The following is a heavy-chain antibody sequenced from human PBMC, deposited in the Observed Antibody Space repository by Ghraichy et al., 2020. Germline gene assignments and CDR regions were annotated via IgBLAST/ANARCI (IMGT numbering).Heavy chain of an antibody. J-gene: IGHJ4*02. CDR2: ISDSGSST. V-gene: IGHV3-23*01. CDR1: GFTFSNYG. D-gene: IGHD2-8*02. CDR3: AKLTLQATLLSDFDF. Sequence: GGSLRLSCAASGFTFSNYGMGWVLQAPGKGLECVSAISDSGSSTYYADSVKGRFTISRDNSKNTLYLQMSSLRAEDTAVYYCAKLTLQATLLSDFDFWGQGNLVTVSS.